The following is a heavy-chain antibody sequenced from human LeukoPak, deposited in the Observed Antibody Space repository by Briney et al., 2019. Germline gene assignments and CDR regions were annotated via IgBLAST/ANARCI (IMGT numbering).Heavy chain of an antibody. CDR3: ARDGPYGA. J-gene: IGHJ5*02. V-gene: IGHV3-66*01. Sequence: PGGSLRLSCEASGFTVSSNYMSWVRQAPGKGLEWVSVIYSNGNTYYADSVKGRFTISRDISKNTLYLQMNSLRAEDTAVYYCARDGPYGAWGQGTLVTVSS. CDR1: GFTVSSNY. D-gene: IGHD4-17*01. CDR2: IYSNGNT.